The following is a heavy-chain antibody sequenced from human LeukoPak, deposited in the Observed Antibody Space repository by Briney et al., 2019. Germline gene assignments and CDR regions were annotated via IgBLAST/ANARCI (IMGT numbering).Heavy chain of an antibody. CDR2: INHSGST. D-gene: IGHD6-19*01. Sequence: PXETLSLTCAVYGGSFSGYYWSWIRQPPGKGLEWIGEINHSGSTNYNPSLKSRVTISVDTSKNQFSLKLSSVTAADTAVYYCARAGGPVGLLEEQWLDPRGKNFDYWGQGTLVTVSS. V-gene: IGHV4-34*01. CDR3: ARAGGPVGLLEEQWLDPRGKNFDY. J-gene: IGHJ4*02. CDR1: GGSFSGYY.